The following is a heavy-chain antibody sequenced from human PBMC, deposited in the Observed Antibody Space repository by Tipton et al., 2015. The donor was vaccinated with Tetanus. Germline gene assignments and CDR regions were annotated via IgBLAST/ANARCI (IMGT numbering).Heavy chain of an antibody. CDR2: FYTTGST. Sequence: LGLSCNVSGDSISSYYWNWIRQPAGKGLEWIGHFYTTGSTIYNPSLRSRVTMSVDTSKNQFSLTLSSVTAADTAVYYCARAGKLGLGCSDLWGRGALVTVSS. CDR1: GDSISSYY. V-gene: IGHV4-4*07. D-gene: IGHD2-15*01. CDR3: ARAGKLGLGCSDL. J-gene: IGHJ2*01.